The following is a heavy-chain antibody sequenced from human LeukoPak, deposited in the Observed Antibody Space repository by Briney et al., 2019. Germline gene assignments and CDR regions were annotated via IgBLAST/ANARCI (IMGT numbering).Heavy chain of an antibody. V-gene: IGHV1-69*02. CDR3: ARGGVGATFDY. J-gene: IGHJ4*02. D-gene: IGHD1-26*01. CDR2: IIPILGIA. CDR1: GGTFSSYT. Sequence: SVKVSCKASGGTFSSYTISWVRQAPGQGLEWMGRIIPILGIANYAQKFQGRVTITAGKSTSTAYMELSSLRSEDTAVYYCARGGVGATFDYWGQGTLVTVSS.